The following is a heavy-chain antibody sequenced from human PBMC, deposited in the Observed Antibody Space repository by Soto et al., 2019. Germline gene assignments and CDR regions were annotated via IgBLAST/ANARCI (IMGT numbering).Heavy chain of an antibody. CDR1: GYNFISHD. V-gene: IGHV1-8*01. CDR2: MNPNSGGA. Sequence: ASVKVSCKASGYNFISHDINWMRQAAGQGLEWVGWMNPNSGGAGYGEKFQGRVSLTRDTSTSTAYMELFSLTSDDTAVYFCGRGGPAAGYDNWGQGTLVTVSS. CDR3: GRGGPAAGYDN. D-gene: IGHD2-2*01. J-gene: IGHJ4*02.